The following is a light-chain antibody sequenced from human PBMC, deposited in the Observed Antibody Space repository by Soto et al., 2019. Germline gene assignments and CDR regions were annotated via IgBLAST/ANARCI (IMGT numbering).Light chain of an antibody. V-gene: IGKV3-20*01. Sequence: EMVFTQSTCTPPLDLYERSSLSCRASQSVSNNYLAWYQQKPGQAPRLLIYGASNRATGIPDRFSGSGSGTDFTLTISRLEPEDFAVYYCQQYGSSGTFGQGTKVDIK. CDR3: QQYGSSGT. CDR2: GAS. CDR1: QSVSNNY. J-gene: IGKJ1*01.